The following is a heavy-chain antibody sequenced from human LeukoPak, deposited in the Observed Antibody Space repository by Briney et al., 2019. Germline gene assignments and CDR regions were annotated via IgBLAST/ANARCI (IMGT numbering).Heavy chain of an antibody. D-gene: IGHD3-16*02. V-gene: IGHV4-59*01. CDR2: IYHSGST. J-gene: IGHJ3*02. CDR3: ARDNGPTDAFDI. Sequence: SEALSLTCTLSGGSISTYYWSWIRQPPGKGLEWIGYIYHSGSTNYNPSLKSRVTISVDTSKNQFSLKLSSVTAADTAVYYCARDNGPTDAFDIWGQGTMVTVSS. CDR1: GGSISTYY.